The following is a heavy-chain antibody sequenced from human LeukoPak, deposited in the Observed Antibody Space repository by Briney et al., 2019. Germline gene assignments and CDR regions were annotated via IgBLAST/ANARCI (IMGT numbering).Heavy chain of an antibody. CDR2: ISSSGSTI. CDR3: ARSEGGYGDYVSPGDY. V-gene: IGHV3-11*04. J-gene: IGHJ4*02. D-gene: IGHD4-17*01. CDR1: GFTFSDYY. Sequence: GGSLRLSCAASGFTFSDYYMSWIRQAPGKGLEWVSYISSSGSTIYYADSVKGRFTISRDNAKNSLYLQMNSLRAEDAAVYYCARSEGGYGDYVSPGDYWGQGTLVTVSS.